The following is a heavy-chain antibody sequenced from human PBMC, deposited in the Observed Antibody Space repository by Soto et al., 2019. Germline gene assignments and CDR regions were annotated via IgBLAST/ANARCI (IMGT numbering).Heavy chain of an antibody. Sequence: GGSLRLSCAASGFTFSSYAMGWVRQAPGQGLELVSAISGSGGSTYYADSVKGRFTISRDNSKNTLWLQMNSLRAEDTAIYYCAKDYCSSTSCYSLYYMDVWGKGTTVTVSS. D-gene: IGHD2-2*02. CDR1: GFTFSSYA. CDR3: AKDYCSSTSCYSLYYMDV. CDR2: ISGSGGST. J-gene: IGHJ6*03. V-gene: IGHV3-23*01.